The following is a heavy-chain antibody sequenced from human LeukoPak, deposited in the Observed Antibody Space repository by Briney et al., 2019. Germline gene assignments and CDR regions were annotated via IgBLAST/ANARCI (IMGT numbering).Heavy chain of an antibody. Sequence: GASVKVSCKASGGTFSSYAISWVRQAPGQGLEWMGGIIPIFGTANYAQKFQGRVTITADESTSTAYMELSSLRSEDTAVYYCARDSDFDSSGYIQHWGQSTLVTVSS. CDR3: ARDSDFDSSGYIQH. CDR1: GGTFSSYA. V-gene: IGHV1-69*13. J-gene: IGHJ1*01. CDR2: IIPIFGTA. D-gene: IGHD3-22*01.